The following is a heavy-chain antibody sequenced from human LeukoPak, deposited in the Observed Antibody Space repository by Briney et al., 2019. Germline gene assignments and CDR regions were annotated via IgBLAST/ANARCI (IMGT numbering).Heavy chain of an antibody. V-gene: IGHV3-74*01. J-gene: IGHJ4*02. CDR1: GFTFSSYW. Sequence: GGSLRLSCAASGFTFSSYWMHWVRQAPGKGLVWVSRINTDGSSTSYADSVKGRFTISRDNAKNTLYLQMNSLRAEDTAVYYCARGVRFLEWEKDHFDYWGQGTLVTVSS. CDR3: ARGVRFLEWEKDHFDY. D-gene: IGHD3-3*01. CDR2: INTDGSST.